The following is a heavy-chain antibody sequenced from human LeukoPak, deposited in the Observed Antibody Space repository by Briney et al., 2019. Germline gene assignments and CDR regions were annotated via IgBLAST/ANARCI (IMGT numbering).Heavy chain of an antibody. CDR3: ERDRGDVTVETPANAFDI. Sequence: GGSLRLSCAASGFTFSSNWMHWVRQAPGKGLVWVSRITYDGSSTSYADSVKGRFTISRDNAKNTLYLQMNSLRAEDTAVYYWERDRGDVTVETPANAFDIWGQGTMVTVSS. V-gene: IGHV3-74*01. D-gene: IGHD4-23*01. J-gene: IGHJ3*02. CDR2: ITYDGSST. CDR1: GFTFSSNW.